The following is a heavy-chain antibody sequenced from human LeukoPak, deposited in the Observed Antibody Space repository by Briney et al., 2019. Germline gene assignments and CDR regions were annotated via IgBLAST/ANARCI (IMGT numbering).Heavy chain of an antibody. J-gene: IGHJ4*02. CDR1: GFTFNRYE. Sequence: PGGSLRLSCGASGFTFNRYEMNWVGQAPGKGLEWVANIGYSGRTIYYADSVKGRFTISRDNAKNSLYLQMNSLRVDDTAVYYCALLAVASDFDYWGQGALVTVSS. CDR3: ALLAVASDFDY. V-gene: IGHV3-48*03. D-gene: IGHD6-19*01. CDR2: IGYSGRTI.